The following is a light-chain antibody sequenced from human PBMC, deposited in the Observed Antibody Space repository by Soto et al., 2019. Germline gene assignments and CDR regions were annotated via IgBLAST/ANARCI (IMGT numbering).Light chain of an antibody. Sequence: EIVLTQSPATLSLSPGERATLSCRASQSISSYLAWYQQKPDQAPRLLIYDASNRATGIPARFSGSGSGTAFTLTISSLEPKDFAVYYCHQRSTWPFTFGPGTKVDIK. V-gene: IGKV3-11*01. CDR2: DAS. CDR3: HQRSTWPFT. CDR1: QSISSY. J-gene: IGKJ3*01.